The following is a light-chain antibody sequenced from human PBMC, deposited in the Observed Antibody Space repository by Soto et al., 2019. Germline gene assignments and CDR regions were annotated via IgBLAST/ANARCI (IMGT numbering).Light chain of an antibody. CDR2: TND. Sequence: QSVLTQPPSASGTPGQRVTISCSGSISNIGSNTVSWYQQVSGTAPKLLIYTNDQRPSGVHDRLSGSKSGTSASLAISGLQSEDEADYYCAAWDDSLSGGVFGGGTKLTVL. V-gene: IGLV1-44*01. J-gene: IGLJ3*02. CDR1: ISNIGSNT. CDR3: AAWDDSLSGGV.